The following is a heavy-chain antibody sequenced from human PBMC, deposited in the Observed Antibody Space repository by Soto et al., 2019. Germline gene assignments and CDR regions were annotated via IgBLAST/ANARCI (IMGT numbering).Heavy chain of an antibody. CDR3: ARVGGINWFDP. Sequence: PSETLSLTCTVSGGSISNYYWIWIRQPPGKALEWIGYFYYNGSPNYNPSLMSRLTTSVDTSKNQFSLRLSSVTASDTAVYYCARVGGINWFDPWGQGTLVTVSS. V-gene: IGHV4-59*08. CDR2: FYYNGSP. D-gene: IGHD1-20*01. J-gene: IGHJ5*02. CDR1: GGSISNYY.